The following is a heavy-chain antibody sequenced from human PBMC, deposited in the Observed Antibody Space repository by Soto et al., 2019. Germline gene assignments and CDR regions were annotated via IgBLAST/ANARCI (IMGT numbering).Heavy chain of an antibody. D-gene: IGHD3-9*01. CDR3: ASGDYDVLTGYSYDD. CDR1: GGTFNNYG. CDR2: IIPMIGRT. J-gene: IGHJ4*02. V-gene: IGHV1-69*01. Sequence: QVQLVQSGAEVKKPGSSVKVSCKASGGTFNNYGMGWVRQAPGQGLEWMGGIIPMIGRTNYAQKFQGRLTLTSDASRRTAYMELISLSSDDTAVYYCASGDYDVLTGYSYDDWGQGTLVTVAS.